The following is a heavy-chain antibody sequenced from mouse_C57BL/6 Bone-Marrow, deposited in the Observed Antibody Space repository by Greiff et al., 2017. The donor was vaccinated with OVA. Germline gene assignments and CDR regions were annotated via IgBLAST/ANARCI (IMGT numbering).Heavy chain of an antibody. V-gene: IGHV14-4*01. CDR3: TPSTVVDY. Sequence: DVQLQESGAELVRPGASVKLSCTASGFNIKDDYMHWVKQRPEQGLEWIGWIDPENGDTESASKFQGKATITADTSSNTAYLQLSSLTSEDTAVYYCTPSTVVDYWGQGTTLTVSS. CDR1: GFNIKDDY. J-gene: IGHJ2*01. CDR2: IDPENGDT. D-gene: IGHD1-1*01.